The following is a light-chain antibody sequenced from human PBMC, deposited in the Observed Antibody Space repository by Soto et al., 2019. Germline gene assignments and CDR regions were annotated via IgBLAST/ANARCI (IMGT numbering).Light chain of an antibody. V-gene: IGKV3-20*01. Sequence: EIVLTQSPATLSLSPGERATLSCRASQSIRSPFLAWYQQKPVQAPRLFIHGASSRATGIPDRFSGSGSGTDFTLTISRLEPEDFAVYYCGSDEWTFGQGTKVE. J-gene: IGKJ1*01. CDR3: GSDEWT. CDR2: GAS. CDR1: QSIRSPF.